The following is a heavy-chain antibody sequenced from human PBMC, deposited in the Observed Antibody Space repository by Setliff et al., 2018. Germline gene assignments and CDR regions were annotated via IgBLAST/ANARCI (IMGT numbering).Heavy chain of an antibody. CDR3: TTDPSPTFGGVIGAAFDF. D-gene: IGHD3-16*01. Sequence: LRLSCEAFGFTFNNYWMSWVRQAPGKGLEWVANIMQDGGAQYYLDSVKGRFTVSRDNSNNTLYLHMSSLRAEDTAVYYCTTDPSPTFGGVIGAAFDFWGQGTMVTVSS. V-gene: IGHV3-7*03. J-gene: IGHJ3*01. CDR1: GFTFNNYW. CDR2: IMQDGGAQ.